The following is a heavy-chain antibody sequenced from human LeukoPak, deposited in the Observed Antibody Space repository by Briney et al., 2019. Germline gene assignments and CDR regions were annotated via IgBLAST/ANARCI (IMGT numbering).Heavy chain of an antibody. D-gene: IGHD3-10*01. V-gene: IGHV3-30*02. CDR3: AKDRVYSGSGSYRTLDY. J-gene: IGHJ4*02. CDR1: GFTFSSYG. Sequence: PGRSLRLSCAASGFTFSSYGMHWVRQAPGKGLEWVAFIRYDGSNKYYADSVKGRFTISRDNTKNTLYLQMYSLRAEDTAVYYCAKDRVYSGSGSYRTLDYWGQGTLVTVSS. CDR2: IRYDGSNK.